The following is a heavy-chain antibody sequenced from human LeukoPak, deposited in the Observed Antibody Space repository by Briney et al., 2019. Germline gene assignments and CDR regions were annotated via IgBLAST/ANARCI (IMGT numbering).Heavy chain of an antibody. CDR2: ISAYNGNT. J-gene: IGHJ4*02. CDR3: ARAADYGDSPDY. Sequence: ASVKVSCKASGYTFTSYGISWVRQAPGQGLEWMGWISAYNGNTNYAQKLQGRVTMTTDTSTSTAYMELRSLRPDDTAVYYCARAADYGDSPDYWGQETLVTVSS. CDR1: GYTFTSYG. D-gene: IGHD4-17*01. V-gene: IGHV1-18*01.